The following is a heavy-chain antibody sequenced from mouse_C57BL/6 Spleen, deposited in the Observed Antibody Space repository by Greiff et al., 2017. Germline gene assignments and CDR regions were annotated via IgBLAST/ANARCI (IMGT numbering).Heavy chain of an antibody. J-gene: IGHJ4*01. Sequence: QVQLKQSGAELVRPGASVTLSCKASGYTFTDYEMHWVKQTPVHGLEWIGAIDPETGGTAYNQKFKGKAILTADKSSSTAYLELRSLTSEDSAVYYCTRSYYNGGRGDYYARNYWGQGTSATVSS. D-gene: IGHD1-1*01. V-gene: IGHV1-15*01. CDR1: GYTFTDYE. CDR2: IDPETGGT. CDR3: TRSYYNGGRGDYYARNY.